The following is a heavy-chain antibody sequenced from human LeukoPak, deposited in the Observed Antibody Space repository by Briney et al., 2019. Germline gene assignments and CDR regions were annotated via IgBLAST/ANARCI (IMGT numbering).Heavy chain of an antibody. CDR1: GGTFSSYA. Sequence: SVKVSCKASGGTFSSYAISWVRQAPGQGLEWIGGIIPIFGTANYAQKFQGRVTITADESTSTAYMELSSLRSEDTAVYYCASNIVATAWDYYYGMDVWGQGTTVTVSS. V-gene: IGHV1-69*13. J-gene: IGHJ6*02. D-gene: IGHD5-12*01. CDR3: ASNIVATAWDYYYGMDV. CDR2: IIPIFGTA.